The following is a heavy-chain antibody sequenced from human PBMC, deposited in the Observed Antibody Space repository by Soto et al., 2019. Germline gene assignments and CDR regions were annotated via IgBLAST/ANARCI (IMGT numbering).Heavy chain of an antibody. V-gene: IGHV1-2*02. CDR2: INPNSGVT. J-gene: IGHJ3*02. CDR1: SFQVYY. Sequence: SVKAASKASSFQVYYLHWARQAPGQGLAWMGRINPNSGVTNYAQRFQGRVTITSDTSITTAFMDLSNVDFDDTAVYYCALERQLNSPSDGFDIWGHGTMVTVSS. D-gene: IGHD6-13*01. CDR3: ALERQLNSPSDGFDI.